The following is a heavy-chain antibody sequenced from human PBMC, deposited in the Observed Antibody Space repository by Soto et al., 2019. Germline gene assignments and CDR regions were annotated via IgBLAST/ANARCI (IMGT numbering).Heavy chain of an antibody. Sequence: SETLSLTCAVYGGSFSGYYWSWIRQPPGKGLEWIGEINHSGSTNYNPSLKSRVTISVDTSKNQFSLKLSSVTAADTAVYYCARHGEYSSSSTTGRFDYWGQGTLVTVSS. CDR1: GGSFSGYY. V-gene: IGHV4-34*01. CDR2: INHSGST. D-gene: IGHD6-6*01. J-gene: IGHJ4*02. CDR3: ARHGEYSSSSTTGRFDY.